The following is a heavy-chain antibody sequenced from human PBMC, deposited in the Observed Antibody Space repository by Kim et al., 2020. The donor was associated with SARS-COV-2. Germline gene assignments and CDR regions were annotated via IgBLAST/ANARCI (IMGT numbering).Heavy chain of an antibody. Sequence: ASVKVSCKASGYRFTTSDMHWVRQAPGQGLEWMGMVNPTGGSTSYAQKFQGRVTMTSDTSTSTVYMALNILRSEDLAMYYCARSVATEPSFDFWGQGTLVTVSS. V-gene: IGHV1-46*01. CDR3: ARSVATEPSFDF. J-gene: IGHJ4*02. CDR2: VNPTGGST. CDR1: GYRFTTSD. D-gene: IGHD5-12*01.